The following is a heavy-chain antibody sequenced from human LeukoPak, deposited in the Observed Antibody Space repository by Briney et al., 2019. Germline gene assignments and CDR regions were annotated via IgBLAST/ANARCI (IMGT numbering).Heavy chain of an antibody. CDR3: ARDRYGAGSSFDY. Sequence: GGSLRLSCAASGFTFSTYGVHWLRQAPGKGLEWVAFIRHDGSNENYADSVKGRFTISRDNSKNTLYLQMNSLRAAETAVYYCARDRYGAGSSFDYWGQGTLVTVSS. CDR1: GFTFSTYG. V-gene: IGHV3-30*02. CDR2: IRHDGSNE. J-gene: IGHJ4*02. D-gene: IGHD3-10*01.